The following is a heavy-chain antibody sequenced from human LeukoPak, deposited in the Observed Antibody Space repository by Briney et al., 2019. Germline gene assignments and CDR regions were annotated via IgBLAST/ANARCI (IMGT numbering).Heavy chain of an antibody. CDR3: ATGYPKRRPSDMLTVPLFDY. CDR1: GQTFSSYG. J-gene: IGHJ4*02. CDR2: ISGYNGNT. V-gene: IGHV1-18*01. D-gene: IGHD3-9*01. Sequence: ASVKVSCKTSGQTFSSYGFSWVRQAPGQGLEWMGWISGYNGNTKFEEKFQDRVTMTTDTSTNTAYMELRSLRSDDTATYYCATGYPKRRPSDMLTVPLFDYWGQGSLVIVSS.